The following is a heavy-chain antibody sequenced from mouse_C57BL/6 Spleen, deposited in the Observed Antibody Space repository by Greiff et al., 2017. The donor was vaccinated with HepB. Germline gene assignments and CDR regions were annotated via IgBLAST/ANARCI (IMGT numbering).Heavy chain of an antibody. CDR3: AGIYYYGSSLKN. J-gene: IGHJ3*01. Sequence: QVQLKQPGAELVKPGASVKLSCKASGYTFTSYWMHWVKQRPGQGLEWIGMIHPNSGSTNYNEKFKSKATLTVDKSSSTAYMQLSSLTSEDSAVYYCAGIYYYGSSLKNWGQGTLVTVSA. CDR2: IHPNSGST. CDR1: GYTFTSYW. V-gene: IGHV1-64*01. D-gene: IGHD1-1*01.